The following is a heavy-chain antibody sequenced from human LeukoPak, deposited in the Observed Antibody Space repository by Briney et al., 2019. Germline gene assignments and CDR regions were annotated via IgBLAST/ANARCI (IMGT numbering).Heavy chain of an antibody. J-gene: IGHJ4*02. D-gene: IGHD1-26*01. V-gene: IGHV3-7*01. CDR2: IRQGGGEI. CDR3: ARDKVVGATTLDY. CDR1: GFTFRNYW. Sequence: PGGSLRLSCAASGFTFRNYWMSWVRQAPGKGLEWVANIRQGGGEIYYVDSVKGRFTISRDNAKNSLFLQMNSLRAEDSAVYYCARDKVVGATTLDYWGQGTLVTVSS.